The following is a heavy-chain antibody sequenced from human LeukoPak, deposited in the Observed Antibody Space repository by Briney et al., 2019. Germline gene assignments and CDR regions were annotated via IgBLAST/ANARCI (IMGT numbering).Heavy chain of an antibody. V-gene: IGHV4-59*08. CDR2: IYYSGST. D-gene: IGHD3-10*01. CDR1: GGSISSYY. J-gene: IGHJ5*02. CDR3: AGQWFGDTFDP. Sequence: SETLSLTCTVSGGSISSYYWSWIRQPPGKGLEWIGYIYYSGSTNYNPSLKSRVTISVDTSKNQCSLKLSSVTAADTAVYYCAGQWFGDTFDPWGQGTLVTVSS.